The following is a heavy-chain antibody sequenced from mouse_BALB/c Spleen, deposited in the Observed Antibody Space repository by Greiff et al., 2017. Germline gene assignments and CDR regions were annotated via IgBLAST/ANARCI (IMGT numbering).Heavy chain of an antibody. CDR3: ARDGDSKAMDY. CDR1: GFTFSSYA. V-gene: IGHV5-9-4*01. D-gene: IGHD2-13*01. Sequence: EVKLVESGGGLVKPGGSLKLSCAASGFTFSSYAMSWVRQSPEKRLEWVAEISSGGSYTYYPDTVTGRFTISRDNAKNTLYLEMSSLRSEDTAMYYCARDGDSKAMDYWGQGTSVTVSA. CDR2: ISSGGSYT. J-gene: IGHJ4*01.